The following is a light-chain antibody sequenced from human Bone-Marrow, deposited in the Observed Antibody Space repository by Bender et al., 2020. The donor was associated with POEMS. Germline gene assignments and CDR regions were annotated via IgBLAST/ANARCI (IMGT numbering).Light chain of an antibody. CDR1: SSDFGGYSF. CDR2: EAT. V-gene: IGLV2-23*01. Sequence: QSAPTQPASVSGSPGQSITISCIGTSSDFGGYSFVSWYQQHPGKAPKLMIYEATDRPSGVSSRFSASKSGNTASLTISRLQAGEMAYYYCCSSAGGATYGFGTGTKVTVL. J-gene: IGLJ1*01. CDR3: CSSAGGATYG.